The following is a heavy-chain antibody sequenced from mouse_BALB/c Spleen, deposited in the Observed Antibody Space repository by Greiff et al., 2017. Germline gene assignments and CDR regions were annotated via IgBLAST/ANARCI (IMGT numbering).Heavy chain of an antibody. CDR3: ARGPPRYYAMDY. Sequence: QVQLQQSGAELVRPGTSVKISCKASGYTFTNYWLGWVKQRPGHGLEWIGDIYPGGGYTNYNEKFKGKATLTADTSSSTAYMQLSSLTSEDSAVYFCARGPPRYYAMDYWGQGTSVTVSS. CDR2: IYPGGGYT. CDR1: GYTFTNYW. V-gene: IGHV1-63*02. J-gene: IGHJ4*01.